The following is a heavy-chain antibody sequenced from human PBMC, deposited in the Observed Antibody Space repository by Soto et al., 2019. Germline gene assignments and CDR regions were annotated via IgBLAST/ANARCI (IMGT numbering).Heavy chain of an antibody. Sequence: SETLSLTCTVSGGSISSSSYYWGWIRQPPGKGLEWIGSIYYSGSTYYNPSLKSRVTISVDTSKNQFSLKLSSVTAADTAVYYCARWPGRTRSNWFDPWGQGTLVTVSS. CDR3: ARWPGRTRSNWFDP. D-gene: IGHD3-10*01. J-gene: IGHJ5*02. CDR2: IYYSGST. V-gene: IGHV4-39*01. CDR1: GGSISSSSYY.